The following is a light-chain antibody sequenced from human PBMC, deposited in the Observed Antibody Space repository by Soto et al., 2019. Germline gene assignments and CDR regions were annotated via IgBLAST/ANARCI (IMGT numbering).Light chain of an antibody. J-gene: IGLJ3*02. Sequence: QSALTQPASVSGSPGQSITISCAGTGADIGSYTLVSWYQPYPGKAPKLIIYEGSQRPSGVSDRFSGSKSGNTASLTVSGLQDDDEADYHCCSYAGGSTWLFGGGTKLTVL. CDR2: EGS. CDR1: GADIGSYTL. V-gene: IGLV2-23*01. CDR3: CSYAGGSTWL.